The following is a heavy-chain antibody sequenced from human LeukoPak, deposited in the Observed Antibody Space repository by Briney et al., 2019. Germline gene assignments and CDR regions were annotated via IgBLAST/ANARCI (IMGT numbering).Heavy chain of an antibody. J-gene: IGHJ3*02. CDR3: ARDRRDIVVVPAAMERSDAFDI. CDR1: GYTFTRYY. Sequence: ASVKVSCKASGYTFTRYYMHWVRQAPGQGLEWMGWINPNSGGTNYAQKFQGRVTMTRDTSISTAYMELSRLRSDDTAVYYCARDRRDIVVVPAAMERSDAFDIWGQGAMVTVSS. V-gene: IGHV1-2*02. D-gene: IGHD2-2*01. CDR2: INPNSGGT.